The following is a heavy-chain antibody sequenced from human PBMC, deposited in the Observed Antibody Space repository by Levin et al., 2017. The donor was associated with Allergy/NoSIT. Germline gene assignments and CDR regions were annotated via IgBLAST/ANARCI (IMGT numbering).Heavy chain of an antibody. D-gene: IGHD3-3*01. Sequence: ASVKVSCKASGYTFTSYGISWVRQAPGQGLEWMGWISAYNGNTNYAQKLQGRVTMTTDTSTSTAYMELRSLRSDDTAVYYCARAPDYDFWSGYYSPPDYWGQGTLVTVSS. CDR2: ISAYNGNT. V-gene: IGHV1-18*01. J-gene: IGHJ4*02. CDR1: GYTFTSYG. CDR3: ARAPDYDFWSGYYSPPDY.